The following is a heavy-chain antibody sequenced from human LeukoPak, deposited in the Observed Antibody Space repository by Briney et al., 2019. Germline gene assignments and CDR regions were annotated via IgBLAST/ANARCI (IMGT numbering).Heavy chain of an antibody. CDR1: GYTFTSYG. J-gene: IGHJ6*02. Sequence: ASVKVSCKASGYTFTSYGISWVRQAPGQGLEWMGWISAYNGNTNYAQKLQGRVTMTTDASTSTAYMELRSLRSDDTAVYYCARETDHGDSDYYYYGMDVWGQGTTVTVSS. CDR3: ARETDHGDSDYYYYGMDV. CDR2: ISAYNGNT. V-gene: IGHV1-18*01. D-gene: IGHD4-17*01.